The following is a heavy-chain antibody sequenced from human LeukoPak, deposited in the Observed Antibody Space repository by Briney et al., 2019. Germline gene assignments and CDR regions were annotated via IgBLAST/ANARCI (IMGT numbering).Heavy chain of an antibody. J-gene: IGHJ4*02. V-gene: IGHV3-7*03. CDR3: AREYYDFWSGYSMIDH. D-gene: IGHD3-3*01. CDR1: GFTFSSYG. CDR2: IKQDGSEK. Sequence: GGSLRLSCAASGFTFSSYGMHWVRQAPGKGLEWVANIKQDGSEKYYVDSVKGRFTISRDNAKNSLYLQMNSLRAEDTAVYYCAREYYDFWSGYSMIDHWGQGTLVTVSS.